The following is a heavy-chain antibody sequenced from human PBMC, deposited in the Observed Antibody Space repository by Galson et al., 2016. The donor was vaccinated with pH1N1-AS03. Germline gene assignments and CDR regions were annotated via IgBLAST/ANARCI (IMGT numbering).Heavy chain of an antibody. CDR3: ARVGGTLKFDL. CDR2: INDKGKT. CDR1: GYPFTNYG. Sequence: SVKVSCKASGYPFTNYGMHWSRQAPGQRLEWMGWINDKGKTKYSQKLQGRLTITRDTSANTAYMDLSSLTSEDTAVYYCARVGGTLKFDLWGQGTLVTVSS. V-gene: IGHV1-3*01. D-gene: IGHD1-26*01. J-gene: IGHJ5*02.